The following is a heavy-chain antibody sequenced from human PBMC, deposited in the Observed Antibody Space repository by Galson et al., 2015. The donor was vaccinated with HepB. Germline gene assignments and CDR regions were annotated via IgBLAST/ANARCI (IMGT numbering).Heavy chain of an antibody. Sequence: SLRLSCAAPGFTFSNYAMSWVRQAPGKGLGWVSSIGGTDGVTYYADSLKGRFTISRDNSKNTLYLEVNSLRAEDTAIYYCARGLSSSSFPYYGMDVWGQGTTVTISS. CDR1: GFTFSNYA. V-gene: IGHV3-23*01. CDR3: ARGLSSSSFPYYGMDV. D-gene: IGHD6-6*01. J-gene: IGHJ6*02. CDR2: IGGTDGVT.